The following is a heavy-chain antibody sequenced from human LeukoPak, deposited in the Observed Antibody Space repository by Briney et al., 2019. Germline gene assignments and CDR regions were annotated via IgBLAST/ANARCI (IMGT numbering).Heavy chain of an antibody. D-gene: IGHD1-26*01. J-gene: IGHJ4*02. CDR1: GSTFSTYA. CDR3: AKALGTVGATATFDY. CDR2: IHSSGGNT. V-gene: IGHV3-23*01. Sequence: GGSLRLSCATSGSTFSTYAMTWVRQAPGRGLEWVSAIHSSGGNTYYADSVKGRFTISRDNSKNTLYLQMNSLRAGDTAVYYCAKALGTVGATATFDYWGQGTLVTVSS.